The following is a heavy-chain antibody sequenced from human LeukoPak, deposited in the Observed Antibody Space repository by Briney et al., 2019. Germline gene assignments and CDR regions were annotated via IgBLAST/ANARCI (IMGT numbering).Heavy chain of an antibody. CDR1: GFTFSSYA. CDR3: AKDLDIVATITGN. V-gene: IGHV3-23*01. CDR2: VSGSGGST. Sequence: GGSLRLSCAASGFTFSSYAMRWVRQAPGKGLEWVSGVSGSGGSTYYADSVKGRFTISRDNSKNTLYLQMNSLRAEDTAVYYCAKDLDIVATITGNWGQGTLVTVSS. J-gene: IGHJ4*02. D-gene: IGHD5-12*01.